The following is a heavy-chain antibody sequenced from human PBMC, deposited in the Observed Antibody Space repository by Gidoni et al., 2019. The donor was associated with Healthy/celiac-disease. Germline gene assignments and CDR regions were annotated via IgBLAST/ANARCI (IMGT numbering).Heavy chain of an antibody. Sequence: QVQLQESGPGLVQPSQTLSLTCTVSGGSISSGDYYWSWIRQPPGNGLEWIGYIYYSGSTYYNPSLKSRVTISVDTSKNQFSLKLSSVTAADTAVYYCARVGRGLGYYYGSGFDYWGQGTLVTVSS. CDR2: IYYSGST. D-gene: IGHD3-10*01. CDR1: GGSISSGDYY. V-gene: IGHV4-30-4*01. CDR3: ARVGRGLGYYYGSGFDY. J-gene: IGHJ4*02.